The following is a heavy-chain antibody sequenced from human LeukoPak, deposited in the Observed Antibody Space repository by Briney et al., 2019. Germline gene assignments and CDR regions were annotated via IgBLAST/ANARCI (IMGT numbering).Heavy chain of an antibody. V-gene: IGHV1-46*01. CDR3: ARDAIFGVVIPPRFDP. CDR1: GYTFTSYY. Sequence: ASVKVSCKTSGYTFTSYYIHWVRQAPGQGLEWMGIINPTGGGTTYAQKFQGRVTMTRDMSTRTVYLELSSLRSQDTAVYYCARDAIFGVVIPPRFDPWGQGTPVTVSS. D-gene: IGHD3-3*01. CDR2: INPTGGGT. J-gene: IGHJ5*02.